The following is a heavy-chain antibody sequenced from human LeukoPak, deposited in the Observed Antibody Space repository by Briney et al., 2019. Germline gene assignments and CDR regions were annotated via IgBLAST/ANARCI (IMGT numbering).Heavy chain of an antibody. V-gene: IGHV1-8*01. J-gene: IGHJ5*02. D-gene: IGHD6-6*01. CDR3: ARARIAARYWFDP. CDR2: MNPNSGNT. Sequence: ASVKVSCKASGYTFTIYDISWVRPAPGQGLEWMGWMNPNSGNTGYAQKFQGRATMTRNTFISTAYMELSSLRSEDTAVYYCARARIAARYWFDPWGQGTLVTVSS. CDR1: GYTFTIYD.